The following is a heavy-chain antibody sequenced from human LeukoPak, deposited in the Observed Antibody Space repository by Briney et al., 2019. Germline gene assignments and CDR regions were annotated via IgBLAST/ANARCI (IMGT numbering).Heavy chain of an antibody. CDR2: IYNHGRT. V-gene: IGHV4-59*08. CDR3: AMMVPADYYDSSGFDP. J-gene: IGHJ5*02. CDR1: GASLTY. D-gene: IGHD3-22*01. Sequence: SETLSLTCTVSGASLTYWTWIRQPPGKGLEWIGTIYNHGRTEHNPSLRSRVTLSLDTSRNQVSVKLSSVTAADTAVYYCAMMVPADYYDSSGFDPWGQGTLVTVSS.